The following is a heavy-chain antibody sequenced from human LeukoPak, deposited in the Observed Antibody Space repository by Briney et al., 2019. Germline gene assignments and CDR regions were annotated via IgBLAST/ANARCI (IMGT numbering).Heavy chain of an antibody. Sequence: SETLSLTCTVSGGSVSSGGYYWSWICQPPGKGLEWIGEINHSGSTDYNPSLKSRVTISVDTSKNQFSLKLSSVTAADTAVYYCARGARYCSSTSCFRRQWFDPWGQGTLVTVSS. J-gene: IGHJ5*02. CDR2: INHSGST. CDR1: GGSVSSGGYY. D-gene: IGHD2-2*01. CDR3: ARGARYCSSTSCFRRQWFDP. V-gene: IGHV4-39*07.